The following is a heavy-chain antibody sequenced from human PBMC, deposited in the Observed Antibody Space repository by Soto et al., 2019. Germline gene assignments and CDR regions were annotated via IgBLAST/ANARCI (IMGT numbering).Heavy chain of an antibody. J-gene: IGHJ6*04. CDR3: NRDRYGRGYSSGGLDF. CDR2: IKSKAFGGTP. CDR1: GFTFGDYA. Sequence: SLRLACSPSGFTFGDYAMNWFRQAPGKGLEWVGFIKSKAFGGTPEYAASVKGRFTISRDDSMSIAYLQMSSLKTDDTAVYYCNRDRYGRGYSSGGLDFWGKGTTVTVSS. D-gene: IGHD5-18*01. V-gene: IGHV3-49*03.